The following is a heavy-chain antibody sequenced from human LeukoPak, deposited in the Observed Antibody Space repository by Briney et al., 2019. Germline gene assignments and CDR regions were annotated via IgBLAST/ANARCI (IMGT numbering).Heavy chain of an antibody. J-gene: IGHJ4*02. V-gene: IGHV3-11*05. CDR3: VRDISGYYFDY. CDR2: ISGSSIYT. CDR1: GFTFSDYH. Sequence: PGGPLILSCAASGFTFSDYHMTWIRQAPGKGLEWVSYISGSSIYTRYADSVKGRFTVSRDNAKNSLYLQMNSLRAEDTALYYCVRDISGYYFDYWGQGTLVTVSS. D-gene: IGHD3-22*01.